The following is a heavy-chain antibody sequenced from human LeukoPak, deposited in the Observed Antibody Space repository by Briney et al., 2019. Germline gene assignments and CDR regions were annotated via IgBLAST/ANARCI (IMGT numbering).Heavy chain of an antibody. CDR3: TRRRVYSGSGEFDF. J-gene: IGHJ4*02. CDR1: GGSMSGYY. D-gene: IGHD5-12*01. CDR2: IHYSGTT. Sequence: SETLSLTCTVSGGSMSGYYWSWIRQPPGKGLEWIGYIHYSGTTNYNPSLKSRVTISLDTSRNQFSLKLRSVTTADTAVYYCTRRRVYSGSGEFDFWGQGTLVTVSS. V-gene: IGHV4-59*01.